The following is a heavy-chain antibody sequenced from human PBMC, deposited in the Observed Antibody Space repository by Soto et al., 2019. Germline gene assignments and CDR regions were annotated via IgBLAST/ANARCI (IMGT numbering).Heavy chain of an antibody. CDR3: AHSLIVYYYDSSRSNWFDI. CDR2: IYWDDAK. V-gene: IGHV2-5*05. D-gene: IGHD3-22*01. J-gene: IGHJ5*02. Sequence: SGPKPVNETQTLTHACTFTGFPLSTSGVGEEWIHHPPGKSLGWLEIIYWDDAKRSGPCLKSRLTITKDTSKNQVVLTMTKMDPVDTATYYCAHSLIVYYYDSSRSNWFDIRGQGTLVTDFS. CDR1: GFPLSTSGVG.